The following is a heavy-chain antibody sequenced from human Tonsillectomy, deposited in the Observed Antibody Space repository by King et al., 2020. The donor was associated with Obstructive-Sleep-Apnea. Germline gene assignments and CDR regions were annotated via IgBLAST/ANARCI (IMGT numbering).Heavy chain of an antibody. D-gene: IGHD2-21*02. V-gene: IGHV5-51*01. J-gene: IGHJ3*02. Sequence: VQLVESGAEVKKPGESLKISCKGSGYNFTTYWIGWVRQTPGKGLEWMGIIYLDDSNTRYSPSFQGQVTISADKSISTAYLQWSSLKASDTAMYYCARQGGSDHDAFDMWGQGTMVTVSS. CDR1: GYNFTTYW. CDR2: IYLDDSNT. CDR3: ARQGGSDHDAFDM.